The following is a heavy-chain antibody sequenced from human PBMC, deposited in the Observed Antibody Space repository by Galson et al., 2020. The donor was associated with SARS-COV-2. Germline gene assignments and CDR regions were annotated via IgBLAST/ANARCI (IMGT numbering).Heavy chain of an antibody. CDR1: GFSLSTSGMC. D-gene: IGHD6-19*01. V-gene: IGHV2-70*11. J-gene: IGHJ6*02. CDR2: IDWDDDK. CDR3: GRDQWLVPSYYYYYGMDV. Sequence: ESGPTLVKPTQTITLTCTFSGFSLSTSGMCVSWIRQPPGKALEWLARIDWDDDKYYSTSLKTRLTISKDTSKNQVVLTMTNMDPVDTATYYCGRDQWLVPSYYYYYGMDVWGQGTTVTVSS.